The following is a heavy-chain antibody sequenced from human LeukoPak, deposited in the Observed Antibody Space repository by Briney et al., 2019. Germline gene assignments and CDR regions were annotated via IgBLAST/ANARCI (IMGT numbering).Heavy chain of an antibody. CDR3: ARRGPASSWYTY. CDR2: MDPKSGNT. Sequence: ASVKVSCKASGYTFTSYDINWVRQATGQGLEWMGWMDPKSGNTGYAQKFQCRVTMTRNTSISTAYMELSSLRSEDTAVYYCARRGPASSWYTYWGQGTLVTVSS. CDR1: GYTFTSYD. J-gene: IGHJ4*02. V-gene: IGHV1-8*01. D-gene: IGHD6-13*01.